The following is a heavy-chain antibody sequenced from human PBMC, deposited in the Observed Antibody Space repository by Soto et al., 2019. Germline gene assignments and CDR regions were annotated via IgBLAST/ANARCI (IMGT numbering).Heavy chain of an antibody. CDR3: AKDRRAGGNSAFYFDF. V-gene: IGHV3-23*01. CDR2: ISATGGGT. CDR1: GFKFSNYA. J-gene: IGHJ4*02. D-gene: IGHD3-16*01. Sequence: GGSLRLSCAASGFKFSNYAMSWVRQAPGKGLEWVSLISATGGGTYYADCVKGWFTISRDNSHNTLYLQVHSLTAEDTAVYYCAKDRRAGGNSAFYFDFWGQGAQVTVSS.